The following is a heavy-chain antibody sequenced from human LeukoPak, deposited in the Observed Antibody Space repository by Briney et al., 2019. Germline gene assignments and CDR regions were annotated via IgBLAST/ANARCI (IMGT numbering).Heavy chain of an antibody. J-gene: IGHJ4*02. CDR1: GGSISSSSYY. Sequence: SETLSLTCTVSGGSISSSSYYWGWIRQPPGKGLEWIGSIYYSGSTYYNPSLKSRVTISVDTSKNQSSLKLSSVTAADTAVYYCARDVSGYWGDLFDYWGQGTLVTVSS. CDR3: ARDVSGYWGDLFDY. V-gene: IGHV4-39*07. CDR2: IYYSGST. D-gene: IGHD3-22*01.